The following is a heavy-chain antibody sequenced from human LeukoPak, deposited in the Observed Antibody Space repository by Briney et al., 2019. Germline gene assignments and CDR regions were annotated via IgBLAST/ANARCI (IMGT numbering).Heavy chain of an antibody. J-gene: IGHJ4*02. V-gene: IGHV1-18*01. CDR3: AVRNRSSWSPFDF. Sequence: ASVKVSCKASGYXFTNYGISWVRQAPGQGLEWMGWISAYNGDTNYAQKLQGRVTMTTDTSTSTAYMELRTLGSDDTAVYYCAVRNRSSWSPFDFWGQGTLVTVSS. CDR1: GYXFTNYG. CDR2: ISAYNGDT. D-gene: IGHD6-13*01.